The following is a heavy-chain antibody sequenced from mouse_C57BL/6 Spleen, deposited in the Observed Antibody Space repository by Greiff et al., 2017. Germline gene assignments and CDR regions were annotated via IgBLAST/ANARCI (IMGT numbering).Heavy chain of an antibody. CDR3: TRDHYYGSHWYFDV. D-gene: IGHD1-1*01. Sequence: EVKLMESGEGLVKPGGSLKLSCAASGFTFSSYAMSWVRQTPEKRLEWVAYISSGGDYIYYADTVKGRFTIARDNARNTLYLQMSSLKSEDTAMYYSTRDHYYGSHWYFDVWGTGTTVTVSS. CDR2: ISSGGDYI. CDR1: GFTFSSYA. V-gene: IGHV5-9-1*02. J-gene: IGHJ1*03.